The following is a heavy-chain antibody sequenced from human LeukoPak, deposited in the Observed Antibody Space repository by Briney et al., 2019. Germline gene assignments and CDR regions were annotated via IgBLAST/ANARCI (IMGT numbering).Heavy chain of an antibody. V-gene: IGHV1-2*02. CDR2: INPNSGGT. Sequence: GASVKVSFKASGYTFTVYYMHWVRQAPGQGLEWMGWINPNSGGTNYAQKFQGRVTMTRDTSISTAYMELSRLRSDDTAVYYCARTAMAPRRDFDYWGQGTLVTVSS. CDR3: ARTAMAPRRDFDY. D-gene: IGHD5-18*01. J-gene: IGHJ4*02. CDR1: GYTFTVYY.